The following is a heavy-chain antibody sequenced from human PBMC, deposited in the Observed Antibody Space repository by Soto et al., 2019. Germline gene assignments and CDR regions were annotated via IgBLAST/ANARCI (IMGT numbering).Heavy chain of an antibody. V-gene: IGHV4-31*03. CDR1: GGSISSGGYY. D-gene: IGHD3-3*01. J-gene: IGHJ5*02. Sequence: PSETLSLTCTVSGGSISSGGYYWSWIRQHPGKGMEWIGYIYYSGSTYYNPSLKSRVTISVDTSKYQFSLKLSSVTAADTAVYYCARGTRITIFGVIRFDPWGQGTLVTVSS. CDR2: IYYSGST. CDR3: ARGTRITIFGVIRFDP.